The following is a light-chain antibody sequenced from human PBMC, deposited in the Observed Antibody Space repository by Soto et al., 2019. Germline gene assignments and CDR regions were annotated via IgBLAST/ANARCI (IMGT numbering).Light chain of an antibody. V-gene: IGKV1-5*01. CDR1: QTISTW. J-gene: IGKJ1*01. Sequence: DIQMTQSPSTLSASVGDRVTITCRASQTISTWLAWYQQKPVKAPKLLIYDASSLQGGVPSRFSGSGSGTEFTLTISSLQPDDFATYYCQQYDSYSRTFGQGTKVDIK. CDR3: QQYDSYSRT. CDR2: DAS.